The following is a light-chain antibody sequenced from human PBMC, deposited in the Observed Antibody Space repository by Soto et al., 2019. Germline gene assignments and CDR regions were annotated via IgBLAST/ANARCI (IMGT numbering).Light chain of an antibody. CDR2: KAS. J-gene: IGKJ1*01. V-gene: IGKV1-5*03. CDR3: QEYNNNWA. CDR1: QSISTW. Sequence: DIQMTQSPATLSASVGDSVSITCRASQSISTWLAWYQQKPGEAPKLLIYKASSLESGVPSRFSGSASGTEFTLTITSLQPDDFGTYYCQEYNNNWAFGQGTKVDIK.